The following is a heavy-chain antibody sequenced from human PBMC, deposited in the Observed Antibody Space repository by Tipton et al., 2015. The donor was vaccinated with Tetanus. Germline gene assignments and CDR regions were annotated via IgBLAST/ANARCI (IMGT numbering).Heavy chain of an antibody. CDR1: GGSISSYY. V-gene: IGHV4-59*01. D-gene: IGHD2-2*01. CDR2: IYYSGRT. CDR3: ARGQLLSRDWFDP. J-gene: IGHJ5*02. Sequence: TLSLTCTVSGGSISSYYWSWIRQPPGKGLEWIGYIYYSGRTNYNPSLMSRVTISVDTSKNQFSLKLSSVTAADAAVYYCARGQLLSRDWFDPWGQGTLVTVSS.